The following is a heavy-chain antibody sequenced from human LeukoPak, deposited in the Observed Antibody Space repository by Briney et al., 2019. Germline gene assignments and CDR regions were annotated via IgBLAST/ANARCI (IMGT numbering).Heavy chain of an antibody. D-gene: IGHD6-19*01. CDR1: GFTFSSNA. CDR2: ISGSGGST. Sequence: PGGSLRLSCAASGFTFSSNAMSWVRQAPGKGLEWVSAISGSGGSTYYADSVKGRFTISRDNSKNTLYLQMNSLRAEDTAVYYCANRSTVIGGAGRCFFGFDPGGKGPLVTVSS. J-gene: IGHJ5*02. V-gene: IGHV3-23*01. CDR3: ANRSTVIGGAGRCFFGFDP.